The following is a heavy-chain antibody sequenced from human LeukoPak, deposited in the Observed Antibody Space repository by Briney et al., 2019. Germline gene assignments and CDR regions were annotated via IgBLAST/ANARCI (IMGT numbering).Heavy chain of an antibody. V-gene: IGHV3-21*01. J-gene: IGHJ6*03. CDR1: GFSFISYS. D-gene: IGHD3-9*01. CDR3: ARDSNILTGYYYYYYMDV. Sequence: GGSLRLSCAASGFSFISYSMNWVRQAPGKGLEWVSFISRSSNYIYYADSVKGRFTISRDNAKNSLYLQMNSLRAEDTAVYYCARDSNILTGYYYYYYMDVWGKGTTVTISS. CDR2: ISRSSNYI.